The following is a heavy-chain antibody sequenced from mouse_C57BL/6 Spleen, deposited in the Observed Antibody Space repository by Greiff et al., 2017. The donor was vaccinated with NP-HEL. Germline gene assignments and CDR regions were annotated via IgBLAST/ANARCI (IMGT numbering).Heavy chain of an antibody. J-gene: IGHJ1*03. CDR2: INPGSGGT. Sequence: VQLQQSGAELVRPGTSVKVSCKASGYAFTNYLIEWVKQRPGQGLEWIGVINPGSGGTNYNEKFKGKATLTADKSSSTAYMQLSSLTSEDSAVYFCARSPDYYGSSYDWYFDVWGTGTTVTVSS. D-gene: IGHD1-1*01. CDR3: ARSPDYYGSSYDWYFDV. CDR1: GYAFTNYL. V-gene: IGHV1-54*01.